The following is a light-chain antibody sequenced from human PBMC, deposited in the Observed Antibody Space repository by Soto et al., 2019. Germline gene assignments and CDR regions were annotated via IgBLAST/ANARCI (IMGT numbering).Light chain of an antibody. CDR2: GAS. CDR1: ESISRN. V-gene: IGKV3-15*01. Sequence: EIVMTRSPATLSVSPGESATLSCRASESISRNLAWYQQKPGQAPRLLVYGASTRASGVAARFSGSGSGTEFTLTISSLQSEDFAIYHCQQYHNWPPAWTFGQGTKVDIK. J-gene: IGKJ1*01. CDR3: QQYHNWPPAWT.